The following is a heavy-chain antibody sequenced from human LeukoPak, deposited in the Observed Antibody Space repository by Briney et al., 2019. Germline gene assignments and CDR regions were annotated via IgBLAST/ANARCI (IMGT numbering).Heavy chain of an antibody. V-gene: IGHV3-23*01. CDR1: GFIFSSHG. Sequence: PGGTLRLSCAASGFIFSSHGMNWVRQAPGEGLEWVSTITSGENTYYADSVKGRFTISRDNSKNTLYLQMNSLRAEDTAVYYCAKRLSSSSTWYYFDYWGRGTLVTVSS. CDR2: ITSGENT. D-gene: IGHD6-13*01. CDR3: AKRLSSSSTWYYFDY. J-gene: IGHJ4*02.